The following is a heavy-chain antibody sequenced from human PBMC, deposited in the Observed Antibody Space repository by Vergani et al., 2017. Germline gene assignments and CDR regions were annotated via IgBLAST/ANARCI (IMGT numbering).Heavy chain of an antibody. CDR2: IDWDDDK. D-gene: IGHD3-3*01. Sequence: QVTLRESGPALVKPTQTLTLTCAFSGFSLSTSGMCVSWIRQPPGKALEWLARIDWDDDKYYTTSLKTRLTISKDTSKNQVVLRMTNMDPVDTATYYCARTSHYDQKMDVWGQGTTVTVSS. J-gene: IGHJ6*02. CDR1: GFSLSTSGMC. V-gene: IGHV2-70*15. CDR3: ARTSHYDQKMDV.